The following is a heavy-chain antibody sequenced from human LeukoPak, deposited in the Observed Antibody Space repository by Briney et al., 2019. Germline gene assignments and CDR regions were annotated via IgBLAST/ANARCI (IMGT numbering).Heavy chain of an antibody. V-gene: IGHV3-53*01. CDR2: IYSGGST. Sequence: PGGSLRLSCAASGFTVSSNYMSWVRQAPGKGLEWVSVIYSGGSTYYADSVKGRFTTSRDNSKNTLYLQMNSLRAEDTAVYYCARSWGGNYYYYGMDVWGQGTTVTVSS. D-gene: IGHD3-10*01. CDR3: ARSWGGNYYYYGMDV. CDR1: GFTVSSNY. J-gene: IGHJ6*02.